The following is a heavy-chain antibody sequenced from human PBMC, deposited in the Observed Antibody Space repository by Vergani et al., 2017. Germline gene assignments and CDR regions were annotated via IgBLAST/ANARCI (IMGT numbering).Heavy chain of an antibody. J-gene: IGHJ4*02. CDR1: GYTFTSYY. CDR3: ARESLGIRSFDY. Sequence: QVQLVQSGAEVTKPGASVKVSCKASGYTFTSYYIHWVRQAPGQGLEWMGVINPSGGSTTYAQKLQGRRTMTRDTSTSTVYMELSSLRSEDTDLYYCARESLGIRSFDYWGQGTLVTVSS. CDR2: INPSGGST. V-gene: IGHV1-46*04. D-gene: IGHD7-27*01.